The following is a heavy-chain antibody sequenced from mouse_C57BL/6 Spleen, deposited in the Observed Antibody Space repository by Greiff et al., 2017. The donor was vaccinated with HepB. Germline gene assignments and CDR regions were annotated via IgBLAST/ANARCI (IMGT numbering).Heavy chain of an antibody. V-gene: IGHV1-59*01. CDR2: IDPSDSYT. CDR3: ARSGYGNYDAMDY. CDR1: GYTFTSYW. Sequence: QVQLKQPGAELVRPGTSVKLSCKASGYTFTSYWMHWVKQRPGQGLEWIGVIDPSDSYTNYNQKFKGKATLTVDTSSSTAYMQLSSLTSEDSAVYYCARSGYGNYDAMDYWGQGTSVTVSS. J-gene: IGHJ4*01. D-gene: IGHD2-10*02.